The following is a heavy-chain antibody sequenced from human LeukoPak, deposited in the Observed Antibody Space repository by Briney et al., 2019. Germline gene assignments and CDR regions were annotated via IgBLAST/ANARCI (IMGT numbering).Heavy chain of an antibody. J-gene: IGHJ5*02. CDR3: ARVVVSTTYRFDT. V-gene: IGHV3-7*05. CDR1: GFIFPSYW. D-gene: IGHD5/OR15-5a*01. CDR2: INHDGSEK. Sequence: PGGSLRHSRAACGFIFPSYWMSWVRQAPGKGLEWVASINHDGSEKYYVDSVKGRFTISRDNAKNSLYLQMNSLRAEDTAVYHCARVVVSTTYRFDTWGQGTLVTVSS.